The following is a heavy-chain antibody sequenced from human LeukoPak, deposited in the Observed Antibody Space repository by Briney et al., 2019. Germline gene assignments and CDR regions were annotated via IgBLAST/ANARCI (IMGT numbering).Heavy chain of an antibody. CDR1: GYTFTSYD. CDR2: ISTYSGNT. D-gene: IGHD6-13*01. Sequence: ASVKVSCKASGYTFTSYDINWVRQATGQGLEWMGWISTYSGNTNYAQKLQGRVTMTTDTSTSTAYMELRSLRSDDTAVYYCARDPLYSSSWYVVPDYWGQGTLVTVSS. CDR3: ARDPLYSSSWYVVPDY. J-gene: IGHJ4*02. V-gene: IGHV1-18*01.